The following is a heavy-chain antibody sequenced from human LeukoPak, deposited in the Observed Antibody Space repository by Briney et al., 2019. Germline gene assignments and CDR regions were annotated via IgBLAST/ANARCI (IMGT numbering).Heavy chain of an antibody. CDR3: ARGVVPAAVNYYYYYYMDV. Sequence: PGGSLRLSCAASGFTFSSYWVSWVRQAPGKGLEWVANIKQDGSEKYYVDSVKGRFTISRDNAKNPLYLQMNSLRAEDTAVYYCARGVVPAAVNYYYYYYMDVWGKGTTVTVSS. D-gene: IGHD2-2*01. V-gene: IGHV3-7*04. CDR2: IKQDGSEK. J-gene: IGHJ6*03. CDR1: GFTFSSYW.